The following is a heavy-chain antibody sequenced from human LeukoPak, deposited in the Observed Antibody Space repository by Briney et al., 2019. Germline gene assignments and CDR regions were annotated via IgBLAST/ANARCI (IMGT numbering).Heavy chain of an antibody. D-gene: IGHD5-12*01. Sequence: PGGSLRLSCAASGFTFSSYSMNWVRQAPGKGLEWVSVIYSGGSTYYADSVKGRFTISRDNAKNSLYLQMNSLRDENTAVYYCARRYSGYDYEDYWGQGTLVTVSS. CDR2: IYSGGST. CDR1: GFTFSSYS. CDR3: ARRYSGYDYEDY. V-gene: IGHV3-66*01. J-gene: IGHJ4*02.